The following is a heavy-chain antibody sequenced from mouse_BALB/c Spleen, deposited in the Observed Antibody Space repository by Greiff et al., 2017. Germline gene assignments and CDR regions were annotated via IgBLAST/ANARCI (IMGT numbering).Heavy chain of an antibody. CDR2: IRSKSNNYAT. CDR1: GFTFNTYA. V-gene: IGHV10-3*03. J-gene: IGHJ4*01. Sequence: EVQLVESGGGLVQPKGSLKLSCAASGFTFNTYAMHWVCQAPGKGLEWVARIRSKSNNYATYYADSVKDRFTISRDDSQSMLYLQMNNLKTEDTAMYYCVRGYYDYDDGRYYYAMDYWGQGTSVTVSS. D-gene: IGHD2-4*01. CDR3: VRGYYDYDDGRYYYAMDY.